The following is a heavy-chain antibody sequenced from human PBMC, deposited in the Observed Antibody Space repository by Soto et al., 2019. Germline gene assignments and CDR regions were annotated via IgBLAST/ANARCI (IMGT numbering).Heavy chain of an antibody. Sequence: QVQLVQSGAEVKKPGASVKVSCKASGYTFTSYGISWVRQAPGQGLEWMGWISAYNGNTNYAQKLQGRVTMTTDTSTSTAYMELRSLRSDDTAVHYCARVSHDYGDYLGNTQYYYDGMDVWGQGTTVTVSS. J-gene: IGHJ6*02. CDR3: ARVSHDYGDYLGNTQYYYDGMDV. D-gene: IGHD4-17*01. CDR1: GYTFTSYG. V-gene: IGHV1-18*01. CDR2: ISAYNGNT.